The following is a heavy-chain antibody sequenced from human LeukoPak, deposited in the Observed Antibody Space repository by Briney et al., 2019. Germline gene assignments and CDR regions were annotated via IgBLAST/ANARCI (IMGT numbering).Heavy chain of an antibody. V-gene: IGHV3-11*01. CDR2: VSISGSTI. J-gene: IGHJ4*02. CDR1: GFTFSDYY. CDR3: ARGADYAELNSIDY. Sequence: GGSLRLSCAASGFTFSDYYMSWIRQAPGKGLEWGSYVSISGSTIYYADPVKGRFTISRDNAKTALYLQMNSLRAEDTAVYYCARGADYAELNSIDYWGQGTLVTVSS. D-gene: IGHD4/OR15-4a*01.